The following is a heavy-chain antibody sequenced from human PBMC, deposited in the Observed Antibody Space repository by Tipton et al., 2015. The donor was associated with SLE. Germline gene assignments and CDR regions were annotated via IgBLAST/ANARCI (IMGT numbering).Heavy chain of an antibody. V-gene: IGHV4-39*07. CDR3: ARMSSSGHFDY. Sequence: TLSLTCTVSGGSISSSSYYWSWIRQPPGKGLEWIGEINHSGSTNYNPSLKSRVTISVDTSKNQFSLKLSSVTAADTAVYYCARMSSSGHFDYWGQGTLVTVSS. CDR2: INHSGST. D-gene: IGHD3-22*01. J-gene: IGHJ4*02. CDR1: GGSISSSSYY.